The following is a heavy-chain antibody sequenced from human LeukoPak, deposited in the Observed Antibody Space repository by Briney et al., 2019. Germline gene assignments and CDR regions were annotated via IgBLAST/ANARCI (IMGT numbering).Heavy chain of an antibody. CDR3: ARDYRAYSSGWYFGY. D-gene: IGHD6-19*01. V-gene: IGHV3-21*01. CDR2: ISSSSSYI. Sequence: GGSLRLSCAASGFTFSSYSMNWVRQAPGKGLEWVSSISSSSSYIYYADSVKGRFTISRDNAKNSLYLQMNSLRAEDTAVYYCARDYRAYSSGWYFGYWGQGTLVTVSS. CDR1: GFTFSSYS. J-gene: IGHJ4*02.